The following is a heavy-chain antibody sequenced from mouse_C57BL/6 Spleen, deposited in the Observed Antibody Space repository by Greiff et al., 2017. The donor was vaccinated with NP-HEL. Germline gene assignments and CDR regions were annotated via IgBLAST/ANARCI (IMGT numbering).Heavy chain of an antibody. V-gene: IGHV1-82*01. J-gene: IGHJ4*01. CDR3: ARLRAAQATRAMDY. D-gene: IGHD3-2*02. CDR1: GYAFSSSW. Sequence: VQVVESGPELVKPGASVKLSCTASGYAFSSSWMNWVMQRPGKGLEWIGRIYPGDGDTNYNGKFKGKATLTADKSSSTAYMQLSSLTSEDSAVYFGARLRAAQATRAMDYWGQRTSVTVSS. CDR2: IYPGDGDT.